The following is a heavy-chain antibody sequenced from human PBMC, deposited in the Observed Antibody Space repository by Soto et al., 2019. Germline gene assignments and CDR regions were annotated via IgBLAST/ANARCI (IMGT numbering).Heavy chain of an antibody. CDR2: IFPLTDIP. CDR1: GGTFRNYP. CDR3: ARGPLVVLNYFES. J-gene: IGHJ4*02. Sequence: QVQLVQSGTEVKKPGSSVKVSCKASGGTFRNYPINWVRQAPGQGLEWMGSIFPLTDIPDYAQNFQARLTISAEKSTSTAYMELCSLTSDDTAMYFCARGPLVVLNYFESWGQGTLVTVSS. V-gene: IGHV1-69*02.